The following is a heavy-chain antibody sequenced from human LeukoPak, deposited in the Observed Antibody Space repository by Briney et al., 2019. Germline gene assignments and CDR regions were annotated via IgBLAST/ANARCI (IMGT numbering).Heavy chain of an antibody. CDR2: RSDDGTTR. V-gene: IGHV3-30*18. CDR3: AKEGAAGGKMQFCFDY. CDR1: GFTFSSYG. Sequence: PGGSLRLSCAASGFTFSSYGMHWVRQAPGKGLEWVTVRSDDGTTRYYADSVKGRFTISRDNFKNTLYLEMNSLRAEDTAVYYCAKEGAAGGKMQFCFDYWGQGTLVTVSS. J-gene: IGHJ4*02. D-gene: IGHD6-13*01.